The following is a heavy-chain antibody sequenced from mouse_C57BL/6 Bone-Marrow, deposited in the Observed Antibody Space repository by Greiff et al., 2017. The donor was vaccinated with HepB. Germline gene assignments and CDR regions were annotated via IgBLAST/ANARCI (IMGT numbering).Heavy chain of an antibody. V-gene: IGHV1-52*01. CDR1: GYTFTSYW. CDR3: AVVTAVYVDY. D-gene: IGHD2-5*01. Sequence: QVQLQQSGAELVRPGSSVKLSCKASGYTFTSYWMHWVKQRPIQGLEWIGNIDPSDSETHYNQKFKDKATLTVDKSSSTAYMQLSSLTSEDSAVYYCAVVTAVYVDYGGQGTTLTVSS. CDR2: IDPSDSET. J-gene: IGHJ2*01.